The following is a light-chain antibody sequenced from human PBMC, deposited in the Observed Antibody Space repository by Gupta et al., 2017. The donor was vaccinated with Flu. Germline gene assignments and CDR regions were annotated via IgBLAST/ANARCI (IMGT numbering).Light chain of an antibody. CDR2: AAT. CDR3: QKFNGAPLT. CDR1: QDIRQS. J-gene: IGKJ4*01. Sequence: GDRVTITCRATQDIRQSLAGYQHKSGEVPKLLIYAATTLPSGVSSRFSGSGSGTHFTLTISSLQPEDVGLYYCQKFNGAPLTFGGGTKVEIK. V-gene: IGKV1-27*01.